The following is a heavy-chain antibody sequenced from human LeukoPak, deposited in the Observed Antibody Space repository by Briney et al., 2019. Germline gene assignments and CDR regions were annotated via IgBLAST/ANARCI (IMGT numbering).Heavy chain of an antibody. CDR3: ARRYSSSPFNYFNP. V-gene: IGHV4-39*01. D-gene: IGHD6-6*01. J-gene: IGHJ5*02. CDR2: IYETGST. CDR1: GGSISSSSHY. Sequence: SETLSLTCTVSGGSISSSSHYWGWIRQPPGKGLESIGNIYETGSTYYNPSLKSRVTIFVDTSKNQFSLRLSSVTAADTALYYCARRYSSSPFNYFNPWGQGTLVTVSS.